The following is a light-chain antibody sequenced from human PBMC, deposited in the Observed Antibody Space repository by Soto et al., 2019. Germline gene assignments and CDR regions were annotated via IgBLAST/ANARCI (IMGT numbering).Light chain of an antibody. J-gene: IGKJ2*01. CDR3: EQYCSSPPYT. CDR2: GAS. CDR1: QSVSSSY. Sequence: EIVLPHSPGPLSLSPGERATLSCRASQSVSSSYLAWYQQKPGQAPRLLIYGASSRAAGIPDRFSGSGSGTNSTPTISALEPEDVAEYYCEQYCSSPPYTFGQGTKLEIK. V-gene: IGKV3-20*01.